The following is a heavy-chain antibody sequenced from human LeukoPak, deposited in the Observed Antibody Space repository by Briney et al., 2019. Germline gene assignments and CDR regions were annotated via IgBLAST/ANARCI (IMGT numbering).Heavy chain of an antibody. D-gene: IGHD3-9*01. CDR2: INTNTGNP. J-gene: IGHJ4*02. V-gene: IGHV7-4-1*02. CDR3: ARVLRLRYFDWSGPPDY. Sequence: ASVKVSCKASGYTFTSYYMHWVRQAPGQGLEWMGWINTNTGNPTYAQGFTGQFVFSLDTSVSTAYLQISSLKAEDTAVYYCARVLRLRYFDWSGPPDYWGQGTLVTVSS. CDR1: GYTFTSYY.